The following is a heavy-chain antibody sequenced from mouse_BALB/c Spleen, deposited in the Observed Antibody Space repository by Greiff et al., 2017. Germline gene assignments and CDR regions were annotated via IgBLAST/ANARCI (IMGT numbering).Heavy chain of an antibody. V-gene: IGHV1-80*01. CDR3: ARMGGNYGYYAMDY. D-gene: IGHD2-1*01. CDR1: GYAFSSYW. CDR2: IYPGDGDT. Sequence: VQLQQSGAELVRPGSSVKISCKASGYAFSSYWMNWVKQRPGQGLEWIGQIYPGDGDTNYNGKFKGKATLTADKSSSTAYMQLSSLTSEDSAVYFCARMGGNYGYYAMDYWGQGTSVTVSS. J-gene: IGHJ4*01.